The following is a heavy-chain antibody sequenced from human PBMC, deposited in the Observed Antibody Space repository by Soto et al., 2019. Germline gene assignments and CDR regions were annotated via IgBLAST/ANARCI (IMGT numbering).Heavy chain of an antibody. J-gene: IGHJ4*02. D-gene: IGHD1-26*01. CDR1: GVTFRNYA. CDR2: ISHNAGSI. Sequence: LVLSCSVFGVTFRNYAIHWVRHAPVKGLEYVSSISHNAGSIYYADSVKGRFTISRDNSKGTLYLQMSSLRPEDTAVYYCVKDRWVDYWGQGALVTVSS. CDR3: VKDRWVDY. V-gene: IGHV3-64D*08.